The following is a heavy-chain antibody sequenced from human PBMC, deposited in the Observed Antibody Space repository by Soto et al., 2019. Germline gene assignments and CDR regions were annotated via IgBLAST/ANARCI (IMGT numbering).Heavy chain of an antibody. CDR1: GGSFSGYY. V-gene: IGHV4-34*01. D-gene: IGHD2-8*02. CDR2: INHSGST. Sequence: PSATLSLTCAVYGGSFSGYYWSWIRQPPGKGLEWIGEINHSGSTNYNPSLKSRVTISVDTSKNQFSLKLTSVTAADTAVYYCARDKITGLFDYWGQGTLVTVSS. J-gene: IGHJ4*02. CDR3: ARDKITGLFDY.